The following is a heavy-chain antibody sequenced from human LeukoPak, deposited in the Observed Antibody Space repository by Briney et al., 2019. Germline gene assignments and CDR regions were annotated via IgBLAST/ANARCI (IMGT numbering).Heavy chain of an antibody. D-gene: IGHD3-22*01. CDR2: IIPIFGTA. CDR3: ARDNYDSSGYYYSDY. J-gene: IGHJ4*02. V-gene: IGHV1-69*13. CDR1: GGTFSSYA. Sequence: SVKVSCKASGGTFSSYAISWVRQAPGQGLEWMGGIIPIFGTANYAQKFQGRVTITADESTSTAYMELSSLRSEDTAVYYCARDNYDSSGYYYSDYWGQGTLVTVSS.